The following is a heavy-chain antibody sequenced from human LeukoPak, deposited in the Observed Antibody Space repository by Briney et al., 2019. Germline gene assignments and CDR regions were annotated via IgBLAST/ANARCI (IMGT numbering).Heavy chain of an antibody. D-gene: IGHD2-15*01. Sequence: PGGSLRLSCAASGFTFSNSAMTWVRQAPGKGLEWVSAISAGGGTTNYADSVKGRFTISRDNSKNTLYLHMDSLRAEDTAVYYCAKGSTAWSKFYFDYWGQGTLVTVSS. J-gene: IGHJ4*02. CDR2: ISAGGGTT. CDR3: AKGSTAWSKFYFDY. V-gene: IGHV3-23*01. CDR1: GFTFSNSA.